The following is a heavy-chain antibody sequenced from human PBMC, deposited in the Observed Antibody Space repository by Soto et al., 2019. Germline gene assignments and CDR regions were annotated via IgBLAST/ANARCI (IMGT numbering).Heavy chain of an antibody. CDR2: IYYSGST. J-gene: IGHJ5*02. V-gene: IGHV4-31*03. CDR1: GGSISSGGYY. Sequence: PSETXSLTCTVSGGSISSGGYYWSWIRQHPGKGLEWIGYIYYSGSTYYNPSLKSRVTISVDTSKNQFSLKLSSVTAADTAVYYCARDHDSSGYWLDTWGQGTLVKVS. CDR3: ARDHDSSGYWLDT. D-gene: IGHD3-22*01.